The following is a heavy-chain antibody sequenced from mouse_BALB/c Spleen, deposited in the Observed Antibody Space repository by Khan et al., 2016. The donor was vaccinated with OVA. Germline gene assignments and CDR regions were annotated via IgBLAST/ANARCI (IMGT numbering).Heavy chain of an antibody. CDR1: GYTFTSYW. CDR3: ASYYGISYFDV. J-gene: IGHJ1*01. D-gene: IGHD1-1*01. CDR2: INPSPGYT. V-gene: IGHV1-7*01. Sequence: QVQLQQSGAELAKPGASVKMSCKASGYTFTSYWMHWVKQRPGQGLEWIGYINPSPGYTEYNQKFKDKATLTADKSSSTAYMQLSSLTSEDSAVYYCASYYGISYFDVWGAGTTVTVSS.